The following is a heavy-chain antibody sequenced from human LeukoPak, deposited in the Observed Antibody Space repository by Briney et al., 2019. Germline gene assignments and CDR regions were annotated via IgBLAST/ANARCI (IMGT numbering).Heavy chain of an antibody. V-gene: IGHV3-53*01. J-gene: IGHJ4*02. CDR2: LYSDGNT. CDR3: ARGVEPLAANTLAY. CDR1: GFTVITND. Sequence: GGSLRLSCAASGFTVITNDMAWVRQAPGKGREWVSVLYSDGNTKYADSVQGRFTISRDNSKNTLYLEMNSLSPDDTAVYYCARGVEPLAANTLAYWGQGTLVTVSS. D-gene: IGHD1-14*01.